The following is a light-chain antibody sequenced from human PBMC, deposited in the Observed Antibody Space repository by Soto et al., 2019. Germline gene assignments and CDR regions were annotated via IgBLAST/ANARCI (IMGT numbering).Light chain of an antibody. Sequence: DIQMTQSPSSLSASVEDRVIITCRASQSISNHLNWYQQKPGKAPKLLIFAASSLQSGVPSRFSGSRSGPDFTLTISSLQPEDFATYYCQQYYSFPYTFGQGTKVDIK. V-gene: IGKV1-39*01. CDR1: QSISNH. CDR2: AAS. CDR3: QQYYSFPYT. J-gene: IGKJ2*01.